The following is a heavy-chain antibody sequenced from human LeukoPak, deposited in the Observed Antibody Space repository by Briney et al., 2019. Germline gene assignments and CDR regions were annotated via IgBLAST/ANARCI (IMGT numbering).Heavy chain of an antibody. V-gene: IGHV3-7*01. D-gene: IGHD1-14*01. J-gene: IGHJ4*02. CDR2: IRQDGDQT. CDR3: AKDLASTGALDP. Sequence: PGGSLRLSCAASGFTFSAYWMHWVRQAPGKGLEWLADIRQDGDQTYYADSVKGRFTISRDNAKNSLYLQLNSLRAEDTAVYYCAKDLASTGALDPWGQGTLVTVSS. CDR1: GFTFSAYW.